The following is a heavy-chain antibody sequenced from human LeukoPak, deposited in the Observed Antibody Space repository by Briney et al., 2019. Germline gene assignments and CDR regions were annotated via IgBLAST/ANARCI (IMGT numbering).Heavy chain of an antibody. D-gene: IGHD3-22*01. V-gene: IGHV1-8*02. CDR1: GYTFTDYD. J-gene: IGHJ3*02. Sequence: ASVKVSCRASGYTFTDYDIYWVRQATGQGLEWMGWMNPNSGNTGYAQKFQGRVTMTRNTSISTAYMELSSLRSEDTAVYYCARLPMILGGDYAFDIWGQGTMVTVSS. CDR2: MNPNSGNT. CDR3: ARLPMILGGDYAFDI.